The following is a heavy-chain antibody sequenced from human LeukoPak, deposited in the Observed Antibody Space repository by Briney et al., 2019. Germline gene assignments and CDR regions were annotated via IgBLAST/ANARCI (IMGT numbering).Heavy chain of an antibody. CDR3: ARRLRGSSWYLDY. Sequence: GESLKISCKGSGYSFTSYWIDWVRQMPGKGLEWMGIIYPGDSDTRYSPSFQGQVTISADKSISTAYLQWSGLKASDTAMYYCARRLRGSSWYLDYWGQGTLVTVSS. CDR1: GYSFTSYW. CDR2: IYPGDSDT. J-gene: IGHJ4*02. D-gene: IGHD6-13*01. V-gene: IGHV5-51*01.